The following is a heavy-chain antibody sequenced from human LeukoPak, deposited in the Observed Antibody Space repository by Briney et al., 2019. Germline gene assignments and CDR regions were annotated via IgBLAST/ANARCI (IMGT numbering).Heavy chain of an antibody. V-gene: IGHV3-13*01. CDR1: GFTFSSYD. CDR2: ICTAGDT. Sequence: GGSLRLSCAASGFTFSSYDMHWVRQAPGKGLEWVSAICTAGDTYYPGSVKGRFTISRENAKNSLYLQMNSLRAGDTAVYYCARARPSITGTTWIYYYYGMDVWGQGTTVTVSS. D-gene: IGHD1-20*01. CDR3: ARARPSITGTTWIYYYYGMDV. J-gene: IGHJ6*02.